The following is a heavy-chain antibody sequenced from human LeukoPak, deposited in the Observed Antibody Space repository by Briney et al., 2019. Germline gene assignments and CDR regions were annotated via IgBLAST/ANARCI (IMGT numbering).Heavy chain of an antibody. Sequence: GGSLRLSCAASGFTFSSYAMSWVRQAPGKGLEWVSAISGSGGSTYYADSVKGRFTISRDNSKNTLYLQMNSLRAEDTAVYYCARAGIAAGLFDYWGQGTLVTVSS. CDR3: ARAGIAAGLFDY. CDR2: ISGSGGST. V-gene: IGHV3-23*01. J-gene: IGHJ4*02. D-gene: IGHD6-13*01. CDR1: GFTFSSYA.